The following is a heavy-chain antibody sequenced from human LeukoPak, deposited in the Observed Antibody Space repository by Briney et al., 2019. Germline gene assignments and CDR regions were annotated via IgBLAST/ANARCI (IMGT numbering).Heavy chain of an antibody. V-gene: IGHV1-2*02. CDR1: GYTFTSYG. CDR2: INPNSGGT. J-gene: IGHJ4*02. Sequence: GASVKVSCKASGYTFTSYGISWVRQAPGQGLEWMGWINPNSGGTNYAQKFQGRVTMTRDTSISTAYMELSRLRSDDTAVYYCARDMEAPQSHRRKHGQEKYWGQGTLVTVSS. CDR3: ARDMEAPQSHRRKHGQEKY. D-gene: IGHD1-14*01.